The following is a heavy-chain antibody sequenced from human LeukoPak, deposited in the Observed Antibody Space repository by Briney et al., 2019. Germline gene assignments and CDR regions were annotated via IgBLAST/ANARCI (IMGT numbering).Heavy chain of an antibody. V-gene: IGHV4-59*08. Sequence: PSETLSLTCTVSGGSISTYYWNWIRQPPGKGLEWIGHIYYSGSINYNPSLKSRVTISVDTSENQFSLKLSSVTAADTAVYYCARRSGYSFDYWGQGTLVTVSS. CDR2: IYYSGSI. J-gene: IGHJ4*02. CDR3: ARRSGYSFDY. D-gene: IGHD3-22*01. CDR1: GGSISTYY.